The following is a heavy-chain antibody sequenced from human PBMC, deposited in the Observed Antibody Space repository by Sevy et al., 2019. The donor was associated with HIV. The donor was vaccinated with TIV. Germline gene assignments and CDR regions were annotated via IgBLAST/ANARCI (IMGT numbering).Heavy chain of an antibody. Sequence: GGSLRLSCAASGFTFSSYSMKWVRQAPGKGLEWVSSISSSSSYIYYADSVKGRFTISRDNAKNSLYLQMNSLRAEDTAVYYCARGGYGDYTDAFDIWGQGTMVTVSS. J-gene: IGHJ3*02. CDR1: GFTFSSYS. CDR2: ISSSSSYI. CDR3: ARGGYGDYTDAFDI. V-gene: IGHV3-21*01. D-gene: IGHD4-17*01.